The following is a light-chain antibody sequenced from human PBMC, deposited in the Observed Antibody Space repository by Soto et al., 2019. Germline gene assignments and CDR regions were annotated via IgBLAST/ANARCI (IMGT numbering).Light chain of an antibody. CDR3: QQFDCSLM. J-gene: IGKJ1*01. V-gene: IGKV3-20*01. Sequence: EILLTQSPATLSLSPGAGATLSCRARQSASSSFLAWYHQQPVQAPRLLIYATSRRVPGIPARGSGSGSGTHYSLIIVLLEPEEVAVYYCQQFDCSLMFGHGTKVEIK. CDR1: QSASSSF. CDR2: ATS.